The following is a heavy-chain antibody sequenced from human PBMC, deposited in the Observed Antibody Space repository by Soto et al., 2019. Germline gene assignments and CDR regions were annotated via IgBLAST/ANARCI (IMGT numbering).Heavy chain of an antibody. CDR1: GFTFSSYA. J-gene: IGHJ3*02. D-gene: IGHD4-17*01. Sequence: EVQLLESGGGLVQPGGSLRLSCAASGFTFSSYAMSWVRQAPGKGLEWVSAISGSGGSTYYADSVKGRFTNSRDNSKNTLYLQMNSLRAEDTAVYYCAKGGGYGDYSPGDAFDIWGQGTMVTVSS. CDR3: AKGGGYGDYSPGDAFDI. V-gene: IGHV3-23*01. CDR2: ISGSGGST.